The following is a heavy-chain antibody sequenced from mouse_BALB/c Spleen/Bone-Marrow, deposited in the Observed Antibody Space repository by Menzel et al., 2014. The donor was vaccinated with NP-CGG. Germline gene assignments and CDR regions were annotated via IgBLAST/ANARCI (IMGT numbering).Heavy chain of an antibody. Sequence: LKDSGSELVRPGASVKLSCKASGYTFTSYWVHWVKQRPGQGLEWIGNIYPGSGSPNYDERFKSKATLTVDTSSSTAYMQLSSLTSEDSAVYYCTIYAFAYWGQGTLVTVSA. J-gene: IGHJ3*01. CDR2: IYPGSGSP. V-gene: IGHV1S22*01. CDR3: TIYAFAY. D-gene: IGHD2-12*01. CDR1: GYTFTSYW.